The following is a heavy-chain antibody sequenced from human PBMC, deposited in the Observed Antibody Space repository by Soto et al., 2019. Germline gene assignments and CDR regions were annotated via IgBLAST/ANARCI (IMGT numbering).Heavy chain of an antibody. CDR2: IFANGHT. CDR3: VASLSASGLNWLDP. Sequence: PSETLSLTCTVSGGSISEKYWNWVRQPPGKGLEWIGLIFANGHTDYNPSLKSRVTMSVDASRNQFSLRLTSMTAADTAVYYCVASLSASGLNWLDPWGRGTLVTV. D-gene: IGHD6-13*01. CDR1: GGSISEKY. J-gene: IGHJ5*02. V-gene: IGHV4-4*07.